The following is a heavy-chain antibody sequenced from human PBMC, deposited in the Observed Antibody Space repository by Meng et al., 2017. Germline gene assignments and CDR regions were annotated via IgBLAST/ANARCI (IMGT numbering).Heavy chain of an antibody. V-gene: IGHV4-34*12. CDR1: GGSFSGYY. Sequence: SETLSLTCAVYGGSFSGYYWSWIRQPPGKGLEWIGEIIHSGSTNYNPSLKSRVTISVDTSKNQFSLKLSSVTAADTAVYYCARVLLAAAGTAGYWGQGTLVTVSS. CDR2: IIHSGST. J-gene: IGHJ4*02. D-gene: IGHD6-13*01. CDR3: ARVLLAAAGTAGY.